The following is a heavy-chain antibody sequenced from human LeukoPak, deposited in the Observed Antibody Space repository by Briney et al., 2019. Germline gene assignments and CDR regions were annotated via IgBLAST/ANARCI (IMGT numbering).Heavy chain of an antibody. CDR3: AKGRLAGIFRGAFDI. V-gene: IGHV3-48*01. D-gene: IGHD6-19*01. Sequence: PGGSLRLSCAASGFTFSSYSMNWVRQAPGKGLEWVSYISSSSSTIYYADSVKGRFTISRDNSKNTLYLQMNSLRAEDTAVYYCAKGRLAGIFRGAFDIWGQGTMVTVSS. CDR2: ISSSSSTI. CDR1: GFTFSSYS. J-gene: IGHJ3*02.